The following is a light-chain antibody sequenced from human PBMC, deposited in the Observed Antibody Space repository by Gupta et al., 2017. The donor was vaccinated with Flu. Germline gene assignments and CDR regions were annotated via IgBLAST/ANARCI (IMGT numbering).Light chain of an antibody. Sequence: QTVVTQEPSFSVSPGGTVTLTCGLSSGSVSTSYYPSWYQQTPGQAPRTLIYSTNTRSSGVPDRFSGSLLGNKAALTITGAQADDESDYYCVLYMGSGIWVFGGGTKLT. CDR2: STN. CDR3: VLYMGSGIWV. J-gene: IGLJ3*02. CDR1: SGSVSTSYY. V-gene: IGLV8-61*01.